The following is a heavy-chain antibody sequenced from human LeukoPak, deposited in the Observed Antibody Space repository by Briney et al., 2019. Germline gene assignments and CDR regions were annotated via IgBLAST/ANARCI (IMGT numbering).Heavy chain of an antibody. Sequence: PGGSLRLSCAASGFTFSSYGMHWVRQAPGKGLEWVAFIRYDGSNKYYADSVKGRFTISRDNSKNTLYLQMNSLRAEDTAVYYCAKWSGYEHSYYYYYMDVWGKGTTVTISS. V-gene: IGHV3-30*02. CDR3: AKWSGYEHSYYYYYMDV. D-gene: IGHD5-12*01. J-gene: IGHJ6*03. CDR2: IRYDGSNK. CDR1: GFTFSSYG.